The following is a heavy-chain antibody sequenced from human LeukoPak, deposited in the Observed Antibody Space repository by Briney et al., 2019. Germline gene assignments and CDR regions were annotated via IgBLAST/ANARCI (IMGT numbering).Heavy chain of an antibody. CDR3: ARTRGSLNRPKYGSGSYYLVAGPLDY. Sequence: PGGSLRLSCAASGFTFSSYAMSWVRQAPGKGLEWVSAISGSGGSTYYADSVKGRFTISRDNSKNTLYLQMNSLRAEDTAVYYCARTRGSLNRPKYGSGSYYLVAGPLDYWGQGTLVTVSS. D-gene: IGHD3-10*01. CDR1: GFTFSSYA. CDR2: ISGSGGST. V-gene: IGHV3-23*01. J-gene: IGHJ4*02.